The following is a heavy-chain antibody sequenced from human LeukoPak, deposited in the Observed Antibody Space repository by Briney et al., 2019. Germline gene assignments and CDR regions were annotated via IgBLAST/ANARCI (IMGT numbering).Heavy chain of an antibody. D-gene: IGHD3-22*01. CDR2: VYHSGSI. Sequence: SETLSLTCTVSGASISSGSYYWNWIRQPPGQGLEWVGSVYHSGSIYYNPSLKSRVIMSVDTSKNQFSLKLSSLTAADTAVYYCARRPTYDSSGYSGYYFDYWGQGTLVTVSS. CDR3: ARRPTYDSSGYSGYYFDY. CDR1: GASISSGSYY. V-gene: IGHV4-39*01. J-gene: IGHJ4*02.